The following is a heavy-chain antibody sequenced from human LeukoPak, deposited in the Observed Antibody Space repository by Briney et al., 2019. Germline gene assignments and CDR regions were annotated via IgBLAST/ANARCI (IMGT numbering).Heavy chain of an antibody. CDR2: ISYGGSNT. J-gene: IGHJ4*02. Sequence: GGSLRLSCAASGFTLSSYGMHWVRQAPGKGLEWVAVISYGGSNTYYADSVKGRFTISRDNSKNTLYLQMNSLRAEDTAVYYCAKDRRAALTYYYGSGIDYWGQGTLVTVSS. D-gene: IGHD3-10*01. CDR1: GFTLSSYG. CDR3: AKDRRAALTYYYGSGIDY. V-gene: IGHV3-30*18.